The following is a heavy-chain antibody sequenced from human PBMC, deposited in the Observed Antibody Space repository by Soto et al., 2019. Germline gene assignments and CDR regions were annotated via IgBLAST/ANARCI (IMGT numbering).Heavy chain of an antibody. J-gene: IGHJ5*02. V-gene: IGHV1-69*13. Sequence: SVKVSCKASGGTFSSYAISWVRQAPGQGLEWMGGIIPIFGTANYAQKFQGRVTITADESTSTAYMELSSLRSEDTAVYYCARVGVDTAMVTYWFDPWGQGTLVSVSS. CDR2: IIPIFGTA. D-gene: IGHD5-18*01. CDR3: ARVGVDTAMVTYWFDP. CDR1: GGTFSSYA.